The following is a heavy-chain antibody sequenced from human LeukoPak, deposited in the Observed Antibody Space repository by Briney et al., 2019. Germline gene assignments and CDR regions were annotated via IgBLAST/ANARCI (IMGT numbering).Heavy chain of an antibody. CDR1: GYTFTGYY. V-gene: IGHV1-2*02. CDR2: INPDSGGT. Sequence: ASVKVSCKASGYTFTGYYMHWVRQAPGQGLEWMGWINPDSGGTNYAQKFQGRVTISVDTSKNQFYLRLSSVTAADTAVYFCARLAALRGFYYYMDVWGKGTTVTVSS. CDR3: ARLAALRGFYYYMDV. J-gene: IGHJ6*03. D-gene: IGHD6-6*01.